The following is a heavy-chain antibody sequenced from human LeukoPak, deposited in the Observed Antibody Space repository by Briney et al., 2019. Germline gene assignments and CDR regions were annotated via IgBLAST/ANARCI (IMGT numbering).Heavy chain of an antibody. J-gene: IGHJ4*02. CDR2: ISSSSSYI. V-gene: IGHV3-21*01. CDR3: ARIKGETSATISY. D-gene: IGHD1-26*01. Sequence: KPGGSLRLSCAASGFTFSSYSMNWVRQAPGKGLEWVSSISSSSSYIYYADSVKGRFTISRDNAKNSLFLQMNSLRAEDTAVYYCARIKGETSATISYWGQGTLVTVSS. CDR1: GFTFSSYS.